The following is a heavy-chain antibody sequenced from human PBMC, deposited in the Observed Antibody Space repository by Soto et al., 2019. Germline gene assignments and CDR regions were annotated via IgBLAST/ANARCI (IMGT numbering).Heavy chain of an antibody. J-gene: IGHJ6*02. V-gene: IGHV3-23*01. D-gene: IGHD2-8*02. Sequence: EVQLLESGGGLVQPGGSLRLSCAASGSTFPDNPMNWVRQAPGKGLEWVSTIGGGGVDTYYADSVKGRFTISRDISKTTLYLQMSSLRAEDTAVYYCAKSAPPIILETTKCPGLDVWGQGTTVTVSS. CDR3: AKSAPPIILETTKCPGLDV. CDR2: IGGGGVDT. CDR1: GSTFPDNP.